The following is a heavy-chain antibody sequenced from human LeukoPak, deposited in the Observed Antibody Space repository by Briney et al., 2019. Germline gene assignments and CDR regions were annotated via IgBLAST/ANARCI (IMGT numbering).Heavy chain of an antibody. V-gene: IGHV3-33*01. CDR2: IWYDGSNK. D-gene: IGHD3-22*01. CDR3: ARDPPADYYDSSGYYPIDY. Sequence: GGSLRLSCAASGFTFSSYGMHWVRQAPGKGLEWVAVIWYDGSNKYYADSVKGRFTISRDNSKNTLYLQMNSLRAEDTAVYYCARDPPADYYDSSGYYPIDYWGQGTLVTVSS. CDR1: GFTFSSYG. J-gene: IGHJ4*02.